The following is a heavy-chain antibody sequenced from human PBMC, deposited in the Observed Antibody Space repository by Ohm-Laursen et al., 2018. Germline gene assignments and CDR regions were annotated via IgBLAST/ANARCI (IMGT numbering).Heavy chain of an antibody. CDR1: GFTFSSYE. CDR3: ARADIVVVPAAIRSHYYGMDV. J-gene: IGHJ6*02. D-gene: IGHD2-2*02. CDR2: ISSSGSTI. V-gene: IGHV3-48*03. Sequence: LRLSCAASGFTFSSYEMNWVRQAPGKGLEWVSYISSSGSTIYYADSVKGRFTISRDNAKNSLYLQMNSLRAEDTAVYYCARADIVVVPAAIRSHYYGMDVWGQGTTVTVSS.